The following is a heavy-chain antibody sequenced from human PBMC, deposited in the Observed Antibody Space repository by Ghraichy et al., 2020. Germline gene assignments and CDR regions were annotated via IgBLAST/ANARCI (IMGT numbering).Heavy chain of an antibody. J-gene: IGHJ4*02. CDR3: ARGVLSYYYGSGSNPIDY. CDR2: MNPNSGNT. Sequence: ASVKVSCKASGYTFTSYDINWVRQATGQGLEWMGWMNPNSGNTGYAQKFQGRVTMTRNTSISTAYMELSSLRSEDTAVYYCARGVLSYYYGSGSNPIDYWGQGTLVTVSS. CDR1: GYTFTSYD. V-gene: IGHV1-8*01. D-gene: IGHD3-10*01.